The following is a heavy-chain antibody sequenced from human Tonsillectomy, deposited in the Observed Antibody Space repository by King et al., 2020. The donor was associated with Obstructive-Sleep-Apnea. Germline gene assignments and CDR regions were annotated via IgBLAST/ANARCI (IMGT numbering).Heavy chain of an antibody. J-gene: IGHJ4*02. CDR1: GFTFRTSW. D-gene: IGHD1-26*01. CDR2: INSDGRST. V-gene: IGHV3-74*01. CDR3: ARDRGGAGPTTTDY. Sequence: VQLVESGGGLVQPGGSLRLSCASSGFTFRTSWMHWVRQAPGKGLVWVSRINSDGRSTIYADFVKGRFTISWDNAQNTLYLQMNSLRAEDTAVYYCARDRGGAGPTTTDYWGQGTLVTVSS.